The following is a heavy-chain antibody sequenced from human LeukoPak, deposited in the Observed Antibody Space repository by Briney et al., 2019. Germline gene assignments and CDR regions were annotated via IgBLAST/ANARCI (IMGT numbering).Heavy chain of an antibody. Sequence: PGGSLRLSCSASGFTFSSYAMHWVSQAPGKGLEYVSAISSNGGSTYYADSVKGRFTISRDNSKNTLYLQMSSLRAEDTAVYYCVKDFARWQQGIDYWGQGTLVTVSS. J-gene: IGHJ4*02. CDR3: VKDFARWQQGIDY. V-gene: IGHV3-64D*09. CDR1: GFTFSSYA. D-gene: IGHD6-13*01. CDR2: ISSNGGST.